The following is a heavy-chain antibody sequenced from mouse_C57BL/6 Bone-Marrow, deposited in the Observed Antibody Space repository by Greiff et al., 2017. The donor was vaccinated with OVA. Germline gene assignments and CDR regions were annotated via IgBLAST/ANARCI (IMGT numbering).Heavy chain of an antibody. CDR1: GYTFTSYW. D-gene: IGHD2-4*01. CDR3: TRCYDYDVGAWFAY. V-gene: IGHV1-7*01. J-gene: IGHJ3*01. CDR2: INPSSGYT. Sequence: QVQLQQSGAELAKPGASVKLSCKASGYTFTSYWMHWVKQRPGQGLEWIGYINPSSGYTKYNQKFKDKATLTADKSSSTAYMELRSLTSEDSAVYYCTRCYDYDVGAWFAYWGQGTLVTVSA.